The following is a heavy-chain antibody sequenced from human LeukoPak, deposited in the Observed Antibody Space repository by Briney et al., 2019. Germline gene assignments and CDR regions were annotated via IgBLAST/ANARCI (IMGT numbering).Heavy chain of an antibody. V-gene: IGHV4-59*01. D-gene: IGHD6-13*01. J-gene: IGHJ3*02. CDR3: AREAGGQQLVYAFDI. Sequence: SETLSLTCTVSGGSISSYYWSWIRQPPGKGLEWIGYIYYSGSTNYNPSLKSRVTISVDTSKNQFYLKLRSVTAADTAVYYCAREAGGQQLVYAFDIWGQGTMVTVSS. CDR1: GGSISSYY. CDR2: IYYSGST.